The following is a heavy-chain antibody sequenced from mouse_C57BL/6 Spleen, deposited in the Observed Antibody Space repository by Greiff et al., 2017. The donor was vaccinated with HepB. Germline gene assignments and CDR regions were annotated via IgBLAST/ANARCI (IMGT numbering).Heavy chain of an antibody. D-gene: IGHD2-3*01. CDR2: IYWDDDK. CDR1: GFSLSTSGMG. Sequence: QVTRKVSGPGILQSSQTLSLTCSFSGFSLSTSGMGVSWIRQPSGKGLEWLAHIYWDDDKRYNPSLKSRLTISKDTSRNQVVLKITSVDTADTATYYCARSDDGYFYYFDYWGQGTTLTVSS. J-gene: IGHJ2*01. V-gene: IGHV8-12*01. CDR3: ARSDDGYFYYFDY.